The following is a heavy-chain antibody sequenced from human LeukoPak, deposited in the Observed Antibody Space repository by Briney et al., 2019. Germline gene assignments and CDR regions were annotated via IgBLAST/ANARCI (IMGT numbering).Heavy chain of an antibody. D-gene: IGHD2-2*01. CDR1: GGSLSGYY. J-gene: IGHJ5*02. CDR2: INHSGST. V-gene: IGHV4-34*01. CDR3: ARAPIVVVPAAMYNWFDP. Sequence: SETLSLTCAVYGGSLSGYYWSWIRQPPGKGLGWIGEINHSGSTNYNPSLKSRVTISVDTSKNQFSLKLSSVTAADTAVYYCARAPIVVVPAAMYNWFDPWGQGTLVTVSS.